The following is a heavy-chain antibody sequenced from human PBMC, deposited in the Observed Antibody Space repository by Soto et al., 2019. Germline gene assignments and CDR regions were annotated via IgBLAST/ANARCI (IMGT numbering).Heavy chain of an antibody. CDR1: GLTFSDYY. CDR2: ISGSSRDI. J-gene: IGHJ4*02. D-gene: IGHD3-3*01. CDR3: ATGPRRLSD. Sequence: QVQLVQSGGGLVKPGESLRLSCATSGLTFSDYYMSWIRQAPGKGLESISYISGSSRDIKYADSVKGRLTISRDNAKKSVYLPMNSLRAEDTAVYSCATGPRRLSDWGQGTPVIVSP. V-gene: IGHV3-11*05.